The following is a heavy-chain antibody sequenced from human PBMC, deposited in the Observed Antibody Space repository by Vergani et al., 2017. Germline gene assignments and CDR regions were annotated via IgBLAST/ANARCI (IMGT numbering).Heavy chain of an antibody. CDR2: INPNSGGT. D-gene: IGHD1-20*01. CDR3: ARDLKGLTGNGDC. J-gene: IGHJ4*02. Sequence: QVQLVQSGAEVKKPGASVKVSCKASGYTFTGYYMHWVRQAPGQGLEWMGWINPNSGGTNYAQKFQGRVTMTMDTSISTAYMELGRLRSDDTAVYYCARDLKGLTGNGDCWGQGTLVTVSS. CDR1: GYTFTGYY. V-gene: IGHV1-2*02.